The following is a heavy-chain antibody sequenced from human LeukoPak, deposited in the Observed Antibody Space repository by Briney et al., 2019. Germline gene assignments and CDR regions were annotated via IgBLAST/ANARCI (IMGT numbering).Heavy chain of an antibody. CDR1: GFTFSSYS. CDR2: ISSSSSYI. J-gene: IGHJ4*02. D-gene: IGHD5-12*01. CDR3: ARDVQVATIYPLDY. Sequence: PGGPLRLSCAASGFTFSSYSMNWVRQAPGKGLEWVSSISSSSSYIYYADSVKGRFTISRDNAKNSLYLQMNSLRADDTAVYYCARDVQVATIYPLDYWGQGTLVTVSS. V-gene: IGHV3-21*01.